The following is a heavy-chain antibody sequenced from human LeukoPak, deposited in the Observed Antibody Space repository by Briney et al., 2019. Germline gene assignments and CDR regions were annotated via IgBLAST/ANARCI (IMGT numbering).Heavy chain of an antibody. Sequence: SETLFLTCTVSGGSISSYYWSWIRQPPGKGLEWIGYIYYSGSTYYNPSLKSRVTISVDTSKNQFSLKLSSVTAADTAVYYCARDKSGKFDYWGQGTLVTVSS. D-gene: IGHD1-26*01. V-gene: IGHV4-59*12. CDR3: ARDKSGKFDY. CDR1: GGSISSYY. CDR2: IYYSGST. J-gene: IGHJ4*02.